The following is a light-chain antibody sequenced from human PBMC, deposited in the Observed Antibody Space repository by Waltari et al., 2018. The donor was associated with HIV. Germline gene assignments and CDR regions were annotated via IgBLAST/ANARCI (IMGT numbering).Light chain of an antibody. V-gene: IGLV1-47*01. CDR3: AAWGDSLTSFV. CDR1: SSNIGSSY. Sequence: QSVLTQAPSASEPPGQRVTISCSGSSSNIGSSYVYWYQPLPEPARTLLLYRNNQRPSGVPDRFSGSKSGTSASLAISGLRSEDEADYYCAAWGDSLTSFVFGTGTKVTVL. J-gene: IGLJ1*01. CDR2: RNN.